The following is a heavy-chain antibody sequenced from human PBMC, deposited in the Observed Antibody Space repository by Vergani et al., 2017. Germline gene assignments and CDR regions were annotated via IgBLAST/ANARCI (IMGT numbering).Heavy chain of an antibody. D-gene: IGHD3-3*01. Sequence: QVQLVQSGAEVKKPGSSVKVSCKASGGTFSSYAISWVRQAPGQGLEWMGRIIPIFGTANYAQKFQGRVTITADKSTSTAYMELSSLRAEDTAVYYCARDIHDDCWSGYSVFDDWGQGTLGTVSS. J-gene: IGHJ4*02. CDR1: GGTFSSYA. V-gene: IGHV1-69*14. CDR2: IIPIFGTA. CDR3: ARDIHDDCWSGYSVFDD.